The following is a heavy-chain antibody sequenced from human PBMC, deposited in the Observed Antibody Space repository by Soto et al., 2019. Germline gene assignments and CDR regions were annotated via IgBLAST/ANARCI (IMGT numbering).Heavy chain of an antibody. CDR1: GGSVSSGSAA. V-gene: IGHV6-1*01. Sequence: PSQTLSLTCAISGGSVSSGSAAWKLIRQCPSRGLEWLGRTYHRSRWYNEYAESVKSRITINPDTSKNQFSLQLNSVTTEDTAVYYCARAPGSSADFWGQGTLVTVS. CDR3: ARAPGSSADF. J-gene: IGHJ4*02. CDR2: TYHRSRWYN. D-gene: IGHD6-6*01.